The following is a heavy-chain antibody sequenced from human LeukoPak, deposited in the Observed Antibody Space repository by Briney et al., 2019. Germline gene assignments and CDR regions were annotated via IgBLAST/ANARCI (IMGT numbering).Heavy chain of an antibody. V-gene: IGHV3-48*01. CDR3: ARGPPLFDP. Sequence: EGSLRLSCAASGFTFSSYDMNWIRQAPGKGLEWVSYISISSSTIYYADSVKGRFTISRDNAKNSLYLQVNSLRAEDTATYYCARGPPLFDPWGQGTLVTVSS. CDR2: ISISSSTI. CDR1: GFTFSSYD. J-gene: IGHJ5*02.